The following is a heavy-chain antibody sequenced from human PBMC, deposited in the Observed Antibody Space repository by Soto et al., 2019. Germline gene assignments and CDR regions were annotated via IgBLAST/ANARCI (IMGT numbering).Heavy chain of an antibody. CDR3: VRSGTSSGRFSDY. D-gene: IGHD2-15*01. Sequence: RESLKISCKGSGYTFTSYWIGWVRQMPGEGLEWMGVIYPSDSDIRYSPSFQGKVTISADKSITTAYLQWSSLEAADTAMYYCVRSGTSSGRFSDYWGQGTLVTVSS. V-gene: IGHV5-51*01. CDR2: IYPSDSDI. CDR1: GYTFTSYW. J-gene: IGHJ4*02.